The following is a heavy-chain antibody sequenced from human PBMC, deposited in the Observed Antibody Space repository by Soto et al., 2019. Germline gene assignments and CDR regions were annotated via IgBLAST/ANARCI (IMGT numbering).Heavy chain of an antibody. CDR3: ARDSPTGSTYSGYDAIGP. D-gene: IGHD5-12*01. J-gene: IGHJ5*02. CDR1: GGTFSTST. Sequence: QVQLVQSGAEVKKPGSSVKVSCKASGGTFSTSTFTWVRQAPGQGLEWMGRTIPILDVADYAQDFQGRVTITADKSTSTAYLELTSLTSKDTAVYYCARDSPTGSTYSGYDAIGPWGQGTLVTVSS. V-gene: IGHV1-69*08. CDR2: TIPILDVA.